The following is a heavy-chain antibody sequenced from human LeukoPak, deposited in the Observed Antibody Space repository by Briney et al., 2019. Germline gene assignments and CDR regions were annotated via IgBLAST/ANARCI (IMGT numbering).Heavy chain of an antibody. V-gene: IGHV3-23*01. CDR1: GFTFSNYA. Sequence: GGSLRLSCAASGFTFSNYAMTWVRQAPGKGLEWVSGISDSGGTTNYADSVKGRFTISRDNSKNTVHLQMNSLRAEDTAVYYCARDVGYWYFDLWGRGTLVTVSS. CDR3: ARDVGYWYFDL. J-gene: IGHJ2*01. CDR2: ISDSGGTT. D-gene: IGHD2-15*01.